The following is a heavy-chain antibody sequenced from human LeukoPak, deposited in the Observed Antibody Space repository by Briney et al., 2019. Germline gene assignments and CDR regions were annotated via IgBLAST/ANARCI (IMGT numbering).Heavy chain of an antibody. CDR3: ARDYYYGSGRPPLPLDY. CDR1: GFTFSSYE. Sequence: GGSLSLSCAASGFTFSSYEMNWVRQAPGKGLEWVSYISSSGSTIYYADSVKGRFTISRDNAKNSLYLQMNSLRAEDTAVYYCARDYYYGSGRPPLPLDYWGQGTLVTVSS. V-gene: IGHV3-48*03. CDR2: ISSSGSTI. D-gene: IGHD3-10*01. J-gene: IGHJ4*02.